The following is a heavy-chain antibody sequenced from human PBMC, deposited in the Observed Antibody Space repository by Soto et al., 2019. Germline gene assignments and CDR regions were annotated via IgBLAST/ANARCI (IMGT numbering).Heavy chain of an antibody. D-gene: IGHD5-12*01. J-gene: IGHJ5*02. V-gene: IGHV3-53*01. CDR1: GFSVSSNS. Sequence: EMQLVESGGGLIQPGGSLRLSCAASGFSVSSNSMSWVRQAPGKGLEWVSVIHSDVTTYYADSVKGRFIISIDNSKDTMYLQMNRMRAEDTAVYYCARELSGSWYNWFDPWGQGTLVTVSS. CDR2: IHSDVTT. CDR3: ARELSGSWYNWFDP.